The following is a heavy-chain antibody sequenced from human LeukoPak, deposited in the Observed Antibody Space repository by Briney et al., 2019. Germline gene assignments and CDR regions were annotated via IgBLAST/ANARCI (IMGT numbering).Heavy chain of an antibody. D-gene: IGHD3-10*01. CDR3: ARRSMVRGKYYFDY. CDR1: GYTFTSYA. CDR2: INAGNGNT. Sequence: ASVKVSCKASGYTFTSYAMHWVRQAPGQRLEWMGWINAGNGNTKYSQKFQGRVTITRDTSASTAYMELGSLRSEDTAVYYCARRSMVRGKYYFDYWGQGTLVTVSS. V-gene: IGHV1-3*01. J-gene: IGHJ4*02.